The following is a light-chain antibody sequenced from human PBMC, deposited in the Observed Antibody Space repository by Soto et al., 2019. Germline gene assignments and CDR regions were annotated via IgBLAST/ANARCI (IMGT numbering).Light chain of an antibody. CDR1: QSVSIY. CDR2: GAS. V-gene: IGKV1-39*01. CDR3: QQSYNTPRT. J-gene: IGKJ1*01. Sequence: DIQMTQSPSSLSASVGDRVTISCRAGQSVSIYLNWYRQKPGRAPTLLIYGASSLQSGVPSRFSGSGSGTDFTLTISSLQPEDSATYYCQQSYNTPRTFGQGTKVEIK.